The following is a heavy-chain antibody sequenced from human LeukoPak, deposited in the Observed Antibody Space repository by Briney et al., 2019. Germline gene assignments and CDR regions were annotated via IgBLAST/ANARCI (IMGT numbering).Heavy chain of an antibody. CDR1: GGSFSGYY. Sequence: PSETLSLTCAVYGGSFSGYYWSWIRQPPGKGLEWIGEINHSGSTNYNPSLKSRVTISVDTSKNQFSLKLSSVTAADTAVYYCARRSDVVVPAEDKFDYWGQGTLVTVSS. D-gene: IGHD2-2*01. J-gene: IGHJ4*02. CDR3: ARRSDVVVPAEDKFDY. V-gene: IGHV4-34*01. CDR2: INHSGST.